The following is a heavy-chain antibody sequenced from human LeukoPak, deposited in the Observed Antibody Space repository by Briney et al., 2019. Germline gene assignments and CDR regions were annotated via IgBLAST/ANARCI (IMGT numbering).Heavy chain of an antibody. D-gene: IGHD5-18*01. Sequence: PGGSLRLSCAASGFTFSSYAMTWVRQAPGKGLEWVSVISGSGSATNYADSVKGRFTISRDNSKNTLYLQMNSLRAEDTAVYYCAKDRGNSYAHFDYWGQGTLVTVSS. CDR2: ISGSGSAT. CDR3: AKDRGNSYAHFDY. V-gene: IGHV3-23*01. J-gene: IGHJ4*02. CDR1: GFTFSSYA.